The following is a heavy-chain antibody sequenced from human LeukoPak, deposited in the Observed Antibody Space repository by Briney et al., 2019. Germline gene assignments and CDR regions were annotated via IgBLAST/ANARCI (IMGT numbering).Heavy chain of an antibody. J-gene: IGHJ4*02. Sequence: HGESLKISCKGSGYSFTSYWIGWVRQMPGKGLEWMGIIYPGDSDTRYSPSFQGQVTISADKSISTAYLQWSSLKASDTAMYYCAREAIRTRKDNGDYGGGDYWGQGTLVTVSS. CDR1: GYSFTSYW. D-gene: IGHD4-17*01. CDR3: AREAIRTRKDNGDYGGGDY. V-gene: IGHV5-51*01. CDR2: IYPGDSDT.